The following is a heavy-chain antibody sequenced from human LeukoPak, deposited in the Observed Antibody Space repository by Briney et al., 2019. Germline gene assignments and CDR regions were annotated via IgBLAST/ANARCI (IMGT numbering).Heavy chain of an antibody. D-gene: IGHD3-22*01. J-gene: IGHJ4*02. CDR2: IKQDGSEK. V-gene: IGHV3-7*01. CDR1: GFILSNYW. Sequence: GGSLRLSCAASGFILSNYWMGWVRRAPGKGLEWVANIKQDGSEKYYVDSVKGRFTISRDNAKNSLYLQMNSLRAEDTAVYYCARDGGDSSGYYYVWDYWGQGTLVTVSS. CDR3: ARDGGDSSGYYYVWDY.